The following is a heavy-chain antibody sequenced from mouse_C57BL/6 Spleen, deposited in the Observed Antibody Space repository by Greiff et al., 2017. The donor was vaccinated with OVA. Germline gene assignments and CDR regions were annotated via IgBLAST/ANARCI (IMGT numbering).Heavy chain of an antibody. J-gene: IGHJ1*03. CDR1: GYAFSSSW. CDR2: IYPGDGDT. D-gene: IGHD1-1*01. V-gene: IGHV1-82*01. Sequence: QVQLQQSGPELVKPGASVKISCKASGYAFSSSWMNWVKQRPGKGLEWIGRIYPGDGDTNYNGKFKGKATLTADKSSSTAYMQLSSLTSEDSAVYFCARTSIYYGSSYWYFDVWGTGTTVTVSS. CDR3: ARTSIYYGSSYWYFDV.